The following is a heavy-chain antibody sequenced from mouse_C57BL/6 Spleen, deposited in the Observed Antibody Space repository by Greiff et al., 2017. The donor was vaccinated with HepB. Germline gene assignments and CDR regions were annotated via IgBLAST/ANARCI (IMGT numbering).Heavy chain of an antibody. CDR3: ARAGDGYYVYYFDY. D-gene: IGHD2-3*01. CDR2: INYDGSST. CDR1: GFTFSDYY. J-gene: IGHJ2*01. Sequence: EVKVVESEGGLVQPGSSMKLSCTASGFTFSDYYMAWVRQVPEKGLEWVANINYDGSSTYYLDSLKSRFIISRDNAKNILYLQMSSLKSEDTATYYCARAGDGYYVYYFDYWGQGTTLTVSS. V-gene: IGHV5-16*01.